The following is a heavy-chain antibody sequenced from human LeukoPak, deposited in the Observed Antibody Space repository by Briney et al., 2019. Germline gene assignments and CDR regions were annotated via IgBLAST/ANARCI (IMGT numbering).Heavy chain of an antibody. D-gene: IGHD6-19*01. CDR2: INPNSGGT. J-gene: IGHJ4*02. V-gene: IGHV1-2*02. CDR3: ARSEIPLAYYY. CDR1: GYTFTYYY. Sequence: GASVTVSCKASGYTFTYYYMHWVRQAPGQGLEWMGWINPNSGGTKYAQKFQGRVIMTRDTSISTAYMDSSSLRSDDTAVYYCARSEIPLAYYYWGQGTLVTVSS.